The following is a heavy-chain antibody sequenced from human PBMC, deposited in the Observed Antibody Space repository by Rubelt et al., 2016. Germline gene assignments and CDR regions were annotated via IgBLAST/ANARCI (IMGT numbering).Heavy chain of an antibody. J-gene: IGHJ4*02. CDR3: ARLSSGWYYFDY. V-gene: IGHV4-39*01. Sequence: QLQLQESGPGLVKPSETLSLTCTVSGGSISSSSYYWGWIRQPPGKGLEWIGSIYYSGSTYYNPSLKSRVTSSGDTSKNQFSLKLSSVTAADTAVYYCARLSSGWYYFDYWGQGTLVTVSS. D-gene: IGHD6-19*01. CDR1: GGSISSSSYY. CDR2: IYYSGST.